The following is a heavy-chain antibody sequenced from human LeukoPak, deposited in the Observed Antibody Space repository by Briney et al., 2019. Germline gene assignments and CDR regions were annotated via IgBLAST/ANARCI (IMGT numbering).Heavy chain of an antibody. Sequence: SETLSLTCTVSGGSISSYYWSWIPQPAGKGLEWIGRIYTSRSTNYNPSLKSRVTMSVDTSKNQFSLKLSSVTAADTAVYYCARDRVVVVAATRGNWFDPWGQGTLVTVSS. D-gene: IGHD2-15*01. CDR1: GGSISSYY. CDR3: ARDRVVVVAATRGNWFDP. J-gene: IGHJ5*02. CDR2: IYTSRST. V-gene: IGHV4-4*07.